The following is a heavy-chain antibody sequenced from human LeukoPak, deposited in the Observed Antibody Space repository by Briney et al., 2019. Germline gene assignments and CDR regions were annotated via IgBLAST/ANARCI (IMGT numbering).Heavy chain of an antibody. Sequence: GGSLRLSCAASGFTFTSYSMNWVRQAPGKGLEWVSTISGGGGSTYYAGSVKGRFTISRDNSKNTLYLQVNSLGTEDTAAYYCAKGSYYDSSGSFYFDYWGQGTLVTVSS. D-gene: IGHD3-22*01. J-gene: IGHJ4*02. CDR2: ISGGGGST. V-gene: IGHV3-23*01. CDR1: GFTFTSYS. CDR3: AKGSYYDSSGSFYFDY.